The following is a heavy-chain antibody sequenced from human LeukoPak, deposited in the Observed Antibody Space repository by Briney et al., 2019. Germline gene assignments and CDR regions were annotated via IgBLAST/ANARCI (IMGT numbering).Heavy chain of an antibody. Sequence: ASLKVSCKASGYSFTRYGISWVRQAPGQGLEWMGWISADNGNTKYAQKLQGRVTMTTDTSTSTAYMELRSLRSDDTAVYYCARVGGSYQGRPFDYWGQGTLVTVSS. CDR2: ISADNGNT. V-gene: IGHV1-18*01. D-gene: IGHD1-26*01. CDR1: GYSFTRYG. CDR3: ARVGGSYQGRPFDY. J-gene: IGHJ4*02.